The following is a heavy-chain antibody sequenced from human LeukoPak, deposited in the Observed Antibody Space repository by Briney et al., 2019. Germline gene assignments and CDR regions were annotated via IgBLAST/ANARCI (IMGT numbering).Heavy chain of an antibody. V-gene: IGHV3-30*04. CDR1: GFIFSHST. CDR2: ISNDGSYK. Sequence: GGSLRLSCAVSGFIFSHSTMQWVRQAPGKGLEWVALISNDGSYKHYADSVKGRFTISRDSSRNTLFLQMNSLRTEDTAVYYCAKDGGISAAGTFDYWGQGTLVTVSS. J-gene: IGHJ4*02. D-gene: IGHD6-13*01. CDR3: AKDGGISAAGTFDY.